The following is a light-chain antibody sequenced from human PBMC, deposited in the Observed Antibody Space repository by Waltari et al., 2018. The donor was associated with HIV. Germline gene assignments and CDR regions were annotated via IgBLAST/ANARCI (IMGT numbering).Light chain of an antibody. CDR2: EVS. CDR3: CAYAGSTTYVI. J-gene: IGLJ2*01. CDR1: SSDVGGYNL. Sequence: QSALTQPASVSGSPGQSITISCTGTSSDVGGYNLVSWYQQHPGKAPKLMIYEVSKRPSGVSNLFSGSKSGNTASLTISGLQAEDEAYYYCCAYAGSTTYVIFGGGTKLTVL. V-gene: IGLV2-23*02.